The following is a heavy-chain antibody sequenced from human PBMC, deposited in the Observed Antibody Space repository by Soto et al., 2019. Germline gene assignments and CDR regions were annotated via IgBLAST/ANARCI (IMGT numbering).Heavy chain of an antibody. D-gene: IGHD1-26*01. V-gene: IGHV3-53*02. J-gene: IGHJ3*01. Sequence: EVQLVETGGGLIQPGGSLRLSCAASGFIVSNNYMSWVRQAPGKGLEWVSVLYSGGGTYYAESVKGRFTITRDSSKNTLYLQMTSLRGEDTAVYFCARGGANDAFNVWGQGTMVTVSS. CDR3: ARGGANDAFNV. CDR2: LYSGGGT. CDR1: GFIVSNNY.